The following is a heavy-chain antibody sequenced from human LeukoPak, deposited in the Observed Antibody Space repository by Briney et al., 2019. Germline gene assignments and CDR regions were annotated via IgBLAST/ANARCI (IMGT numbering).Heavy chain of an antibody. CDR2: ISGSGGST. CDR3: TKAYGFIDY. Sequence: GGSLRLSCAASGFTFSDYYMSWVRQAPGKGLEWVSTISGSGGSTYYADSVKGRFTISRDNSKNTLYLQMNSLRAEDTAVYYCTKAYGFIDYWGQGTLVTVSS. V-gene: IGHV3-23*01. J-gene: IGHJ4*02. D-gene: IGHD3-3*01. CDR1: GFTFSDYY.